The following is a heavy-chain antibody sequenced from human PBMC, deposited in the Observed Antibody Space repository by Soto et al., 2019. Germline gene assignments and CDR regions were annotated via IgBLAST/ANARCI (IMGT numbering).Heavy chain of an antibody. Sequence: QLQLQESGPGLVKPSETLSLTCTVSGGSISSGSLYWGWIRQPPGKGLDWIGSIYYSGDTYYNPSLKSRVTISVDTAKHQFSLKLSSVTAADTAVYYCARRSGGGWFFDYWGQGTLVTVSS. D-gene: IGHD6-19*01. J-gene: IGHJ4*02. V-gene: IGHV4-39*01. CDR1: GGSISSGSLY. CDR2: IYYSGDT. CDR3: ARRSGGGWFFDY.